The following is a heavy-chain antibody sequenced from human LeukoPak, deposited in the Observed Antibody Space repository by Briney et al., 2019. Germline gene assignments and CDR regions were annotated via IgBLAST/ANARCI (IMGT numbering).Heavy chain of an antibody. CDR2: ISAYNGNT. J-gene: IGHJ4*02. D-gene: IGHD6-6*01. V-gene: IGHV1-18*01. CDR3: ARWSSSSMSDY. Sequence: EASVKVSCKASGGTLSSYAISWVRQAPGQGLEWMGWISAYNGNTNYAQKLQGRVTMTTDTSTSTAYMELRSLRSDDTAVYYCARWSSSSMSDYWGQGTLVTVSS. CDR1: GGTLSSYA.